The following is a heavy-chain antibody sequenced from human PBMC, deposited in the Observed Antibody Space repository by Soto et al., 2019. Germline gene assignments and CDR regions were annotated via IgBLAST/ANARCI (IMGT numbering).Heavy chain of an antibody. CDR3: ARGDALSIAARTEYFQH. CDR2: INHSGST. CDR1: GGSFSGYY. V-gene: IGHV4-34*01. Sequence: PSETLSLTCAVYGGSFSGYYCSWIRQPPGKGLEWIGEINHSGSTNYNPSLKSRVTISVDTSKNQFSLKLSSVTAADTAVYYCARGDALSIAARTEYFQHWGQSTLVTVSS. D-gene: IGHD6-6*01. J-gene: IGHJ1*01.